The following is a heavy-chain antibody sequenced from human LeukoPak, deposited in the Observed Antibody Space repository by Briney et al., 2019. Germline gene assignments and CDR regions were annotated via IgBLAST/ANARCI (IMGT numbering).Heavy chain of an antibody. CDR2: ISYDGSNK. CDR3: ARVLWFGELLGAGEY. J-gene: IGHJ4*02. CDR1: GFTFSSYE. V-gene: IGHV3-30*04. Sequence: GGSLRLSCAASGFTFSSYEMNWVRQAPGKGLEWVAVISYDGSNKYYADSVKGRFTISRDNSKNTLYLQMNSLRAEDTAVYYCARVLWFGELLGAGEYWGQGTLVTVSS. D-gene: IGHD3-10*01.